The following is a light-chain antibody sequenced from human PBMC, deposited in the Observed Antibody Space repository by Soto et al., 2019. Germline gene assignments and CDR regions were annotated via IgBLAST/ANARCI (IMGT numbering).Light chain of an antibody. J-gene: IGKJ1*01. Sequence: AIQMTQSPSSLSASVGDTVTITCRASQAIRNDLGWYQQKPGKAPKLLIYATSSLQSGVPSRFSGSGSGTDFTLTSSSRQPEDCATYYCLQDYSYPRTFGQGTKVEIK. V-gene: IGKV1-6*01. CDR2: ATS. CDR1: QAIRND. CDR3: LQDYSYPRT.